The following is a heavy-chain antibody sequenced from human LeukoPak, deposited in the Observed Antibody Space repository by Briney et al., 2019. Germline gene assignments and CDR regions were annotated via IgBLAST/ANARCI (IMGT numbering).Heavy chain of an antibody. D-gene: IGHD2-2*01. V-gene: IGHV3-23*01. J-gene: IGHJ5*02. CDR2: ISNSGFST. CDR3: LSYCSSTSCYESNWFDP. Sequence: GGSLRLSCAASGFTFSSYDMNWVRQAPGKGLEWVSAISNSGFSTYYADSVKGRFTISRDNSKNTLYLQMNSLRAEDTAVYYCLSYCSSTSCYESNWFDPWGQGTLVTVSS. CDR1: GFTFSSYD.